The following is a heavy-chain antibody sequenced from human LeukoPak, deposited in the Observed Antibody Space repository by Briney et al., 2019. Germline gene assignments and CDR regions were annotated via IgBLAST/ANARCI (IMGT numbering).Heavy chain of an antibody. Sequence: GGSLRRSCFASGFSFTFYWWSWVRHAPGKDLEFVANINQDAGTTNYVDSVKGRFTISRDNAENSLYLQMSSLRAEDTALYYCARDPGWSSFDIWGQGIMVTVSS. CDR1: GFSFTFYW. J-gene: IGHJ3*02. CDR3: ARDPGWSSFDI. D-gene: IGHD2-15*01. V-gene: IGHV3-7*03. CDR2: INQDAGTT.